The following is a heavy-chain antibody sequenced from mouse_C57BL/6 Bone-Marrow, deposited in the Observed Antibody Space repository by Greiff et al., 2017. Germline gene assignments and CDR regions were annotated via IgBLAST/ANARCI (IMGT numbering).Heavy chain of an antibody. D-gene: IGHD4-1*01. CDR3: ARDKAGTPRYFDV. V-gene: IGHV3-6*01. CDR1: GYSITSGYY. Sequence: DVKLVESGPGLVKPSQSLSLTCSVTGYSITSGYYWNWIRQFPGNKLEWMGYISYDGSNNYNPSLKNRISITRDTSKNQFFLKLNSVTTEDTATYYCARDKAGTPRYFDVWGTGTTVTVSS. CDR2: ISYDGSN. J-gene: IGHJ1*03.